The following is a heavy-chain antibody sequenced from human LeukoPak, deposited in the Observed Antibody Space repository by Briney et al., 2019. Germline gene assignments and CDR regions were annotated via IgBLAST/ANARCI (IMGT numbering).Heavy chain of an antibody. CDR1: GYSFTSYW. V-gene: IGHV5-51*01. CDR3: ARHLSDYGDQENYFDY. D-gene: IGHD4-17*01. CDR2: IYPGDSDT. J-gene: IGHJ4*02. Sequence: KLGESLNISCKGSGYSFTSYWIGWVRQMPGKGLEWMGVIYPGDSDTRYSPSFQGQVTISADKSISTAYLQWSSLKASDTAMYYCARHLSDYGDQENYFDYWGQGTLVTVSS.